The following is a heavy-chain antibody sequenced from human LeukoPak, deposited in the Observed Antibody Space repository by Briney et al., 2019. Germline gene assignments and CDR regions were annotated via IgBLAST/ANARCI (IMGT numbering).Heavy chain of an antibody. J-gene: IGHJ4*02. Sequence: ASVKVSCKASGYTFTGYYMHWVRQAPGQGLEWMGWINPNSGGTNYAQKFQGRVTMTRDTSISTAYMELSRLRSDDTAVYYCARDPGYDRGGFDYWGQGTLVTVSS. D-gene: IGHD3-22*01. CDR1: GYTFTGYY. CDR2: INPNSGGT. V-gene: IGHV1-2*02. CDR3: ARDPGYDRGGFDY.